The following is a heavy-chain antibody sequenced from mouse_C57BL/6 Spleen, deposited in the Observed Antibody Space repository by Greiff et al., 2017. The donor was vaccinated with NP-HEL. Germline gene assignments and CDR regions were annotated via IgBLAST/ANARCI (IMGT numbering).Heavy chain of an antibody. J-gene: IGHJ4*01. V-gene: IGHV10-1*01. CDR2: IRSKSNNYAT. D-gene: IGHD4-1*01. CDR3: VKTDYYVMDY. CDR1: GFSFNTYA. Sequence: EVQGVESGGGLVQPKGSLKLSCAASGFSFNTYAMNWVRPAPGKGLEWVARIRSKSNNYATYYADSVKDRFTISRDDSESMLYLQMNNLKTEDTAMYYCVKTDYYVMDYWGQGTSVTVSS.